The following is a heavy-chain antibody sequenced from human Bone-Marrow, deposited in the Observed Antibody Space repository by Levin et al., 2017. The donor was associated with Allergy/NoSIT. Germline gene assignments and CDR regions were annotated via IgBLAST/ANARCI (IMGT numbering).Heavy chain of an antibody. D-gene: IGHD3-10*01. Sequence: GESLKISCAASGFTFSNARMRWVRQAPGKGLEWVGHIKSKGEGGTTDYAAPVKGRFTIPRDDSKNTVYLQMNSLKIEDTAVYYCWDYLASGSWDHWGQGTPVTVSS. J-gene: IGHJ4*02. CDR2: IKSKGEGGTT. CDR3: WDYLASGSWDH. V-gene: IGHV3-15*01. CDR1: GFTFSNAR.